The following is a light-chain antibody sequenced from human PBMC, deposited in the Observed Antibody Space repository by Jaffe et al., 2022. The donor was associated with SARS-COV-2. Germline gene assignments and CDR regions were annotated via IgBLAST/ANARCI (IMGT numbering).Light chain of an antibody. CDR1: QSVSSSY. J-gene: IGKJ2*01. CDR2: GAY. Sequence: EIVLTQSPGTLSLSPGERAALSCRASQSVSSSYLAWYQQKPGQAPRLLIYGAYSRVTGIPDRFSGSGSGTDFTLTISRLEPEDFAVYYCQQYGSSPYTFGQGTKLEIK. CDR3: QQYGSSPYT. V-gene: IGKV3-20*01.